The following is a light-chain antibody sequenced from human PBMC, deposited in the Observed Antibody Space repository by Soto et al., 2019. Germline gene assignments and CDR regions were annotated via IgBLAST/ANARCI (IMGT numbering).Light chain of an antibody. V-gene: IGLV7-46*01. J-gene: IGLJ1*01. CDR3: LLLYSGNRRV. Sequence: QAVVTQEPSLTVSPGGTVTLTGGSSTGAVTSGHYPYWFQQKPGQAPRTLIYDTNNKYSWTPARFSGSLLGGQAALTLSGAQPEDEAEYFSLLLYSGNRRVFGAGTKLTVL. CDR2: DTN. CDR1: TGAVTSGHY.